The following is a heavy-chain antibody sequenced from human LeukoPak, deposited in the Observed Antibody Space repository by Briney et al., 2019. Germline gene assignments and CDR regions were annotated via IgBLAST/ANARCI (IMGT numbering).Heavy chain of an antibody. J-gene: IGHJ5*02. D-gene: IGHD1-14*01. V-gene: IGHV4-59*08. Sequence: PSETLSLTCTVSGGSISSYYWSWIRQPPGKGLEWIGYIYYSGSTNYNPSLKSRVTISVDTSKNQFSLKLSSVTAADTAVYYCARTGPLSGWSDPWGQGTLVTVSS. CDR3: ARTGPLSGWSDP. CDR2: IYYSGST. CDR1: GGSISSYY.